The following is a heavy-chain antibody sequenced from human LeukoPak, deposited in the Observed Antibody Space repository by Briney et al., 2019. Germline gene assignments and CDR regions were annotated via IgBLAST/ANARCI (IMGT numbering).Heavy chain of an antibody. J-gene: IGHJ6*03. V-gene: IGHV4-59*05. Sequence: SETLSLTCSVSGGSISDYYWTWIRQPAGKGLEWIGSIYYSGSTYYNPSLKSRVTISVDTSKNQFSLKLSSVTAADTAVYYCAREGYSSSTTYYYYYMDVWGKGTTVTVSS. D-gene: IGHD6-13*01. CDR2: IYYSGST. CDR1: GGSISDYY. CDR3: AREGYSSSTTYYYYYMDV.